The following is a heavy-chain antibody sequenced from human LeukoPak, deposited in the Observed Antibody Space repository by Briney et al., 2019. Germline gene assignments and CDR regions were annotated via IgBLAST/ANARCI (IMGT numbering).Heavy chain of an antibody. J-gene: IGHJ4*02. V-gene: IGHV4-31*03. Sequence: SETLSLTCTVSGGSISSGGYYWSWIRQHPGKGLEWIGYIYYSGSTYYNPSLKSRVTISVDTSKNQFSLKLSSVTAADTAVYYCARAGDCSSGWYGVFDYWGQGTLVTVSS. CDR3: ARAGDCSSGWYGVFDY. CDR1: GGSISSGGYY. CDR2: IYYSGST. D-gene: IGHD6-19*01.